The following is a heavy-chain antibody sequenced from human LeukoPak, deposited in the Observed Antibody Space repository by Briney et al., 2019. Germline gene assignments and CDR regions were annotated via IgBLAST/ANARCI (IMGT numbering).Heavy chain of an antibody. CDR1: GGPFSGYY. CDR2: INHFGST. Sequence: SETLSLTCAVYGGPFSGYYWNWIRQPPGKGLEWIGEINHFGSTNYNPSLKSRVSISVDTSKNQFSLRLTSVTAADTAVYYCARQTGSGLFILPGGQGKLVTVSS. V-gene: IGHV4-34*01. D-gene: IGHD3-10*01. J-gene: IGHJ4*02. CDR3: ARQTGSGLFILP.